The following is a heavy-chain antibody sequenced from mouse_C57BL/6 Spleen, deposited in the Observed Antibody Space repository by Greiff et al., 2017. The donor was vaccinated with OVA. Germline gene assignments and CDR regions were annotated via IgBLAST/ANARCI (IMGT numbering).Heavy chain of an antibody. CDR1: GYTFTSYW. D-gene: IGHD2-1*01. Sequence: VQLQQPGAELVRPGTSVKLSCKASGYTFTSYWMHWVKQRPGQGLEWIGVIDPSDSYTNYNQKFKGKATLTVDTSSSTAYMQLSSLTSEDSAVYYCARGNYWDYFDYWGQGTTLTVSS. J-gene: IGHJ2*01. CDR2: IDPSDSYT. CDR3: ARGNYWDYFDY. V-gene: IGHV1-59*01.